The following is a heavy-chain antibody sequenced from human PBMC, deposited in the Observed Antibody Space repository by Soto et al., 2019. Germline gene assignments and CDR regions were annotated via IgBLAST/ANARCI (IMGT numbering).Heavy chain of an antibody. Sequence: GASVKVSCKASGYTFTSYDINWVRQATGQGLEWMGWMNPNSGNTGYAQKFRGRVTMTRNTSISTAYMELSSLRSEDTAVYYCARGPDYDFPDPGGYYYYYMDVWGKGTTVTVSS. CDR3: ARGPDYDFPDPGGYYYYYMDV. CDR1: GYTFTSYD. D-gene: IGHD3-3*01. V-gene: IGHV1-8*01. CDR2: MNPNSGNT. J-gene: IGHJ6*03.